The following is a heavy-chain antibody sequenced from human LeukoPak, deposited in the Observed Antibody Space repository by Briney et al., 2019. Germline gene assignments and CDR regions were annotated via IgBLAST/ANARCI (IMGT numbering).Heavy chain of an antibody. V-gene: IGHV3-33*01. CDR1: GLTLRNYG. CDR2: IWYDGSNQ. Sequence: PGGSLRLSCAASGLTLRNYGMHWVRQAPGKGLEWVAVIWYDGSNQYYVDSVKGRFTVSRDNAKNTLYLQMNSLRAEDTAVYYCATDRNSGKYYDYWGQGTLVTVSS. J-gene: IGHJ4*02. CDR3: ATDRNSGKYYDY. D-gene: IGHD1-26*01.